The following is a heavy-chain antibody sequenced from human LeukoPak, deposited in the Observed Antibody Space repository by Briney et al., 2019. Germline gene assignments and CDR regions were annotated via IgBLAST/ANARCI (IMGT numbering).Heavy chain of an antibody. V-gene: IGHV4-34*01. CDR1: GGSFSGYY. CDR3: ARGPRITMIVVVIAAGAFDI. Sequence: PSETLSLTCAVYGGSFSGYYWSWIRQPPGKGLEWIGEINHSGSTNYNPSLKSRVTISVDTSKNQFSLKLSSVTAADTAVYYCARGPRITMIVVVIAAGAFDIWGQGTMVTVSS. J-gene: IGHJ3*02. D-gene: IGHD3-22*01. CDR2: INHSGST.